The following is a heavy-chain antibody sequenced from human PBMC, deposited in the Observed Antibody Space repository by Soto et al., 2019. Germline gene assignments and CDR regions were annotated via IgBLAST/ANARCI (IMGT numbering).Heavy chain of an antibody. J-gene: IGHJ4*02. Sequence: SETLSLTCTASGGSISSYYWRWIRQPPGKGLEWIGYIYYSGSTNYNPSLKSRVTISVDTSKNQFSLKLSSVTAADTAVYYCARSAENVWGSYRYTFDYWGQGTLVTVSS. D-gene: IGHD3-16*02. CDR2: IYYSGST. CDR3: ARSAENVWGSYRYTFDY. CDR1: GGSISSYY. V-gene: IGHV4-59*01.